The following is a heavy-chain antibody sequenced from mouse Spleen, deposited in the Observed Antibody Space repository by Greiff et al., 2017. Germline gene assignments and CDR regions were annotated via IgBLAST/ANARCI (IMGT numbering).Heavy chain of an antibody. J-gene: IGHJ2*01. V-gene: IGHV1-69*01. CDR3: ASGLAHYFDY. Sequence: VQVVESGAELVMPGASVKLSCKASGYTFTSYWMHWVKQRPGQGLEWIGEIDPSDSYTNYNQKFKGKATLTVDKSSSTAYMQLSSLTSEDSAVYYCASGLAHYFDYWGQGTTLTVSS. CDR2: IDPSDSYT. CDR1: GYTFTSYW. D-gene: IGHD4-1*01.